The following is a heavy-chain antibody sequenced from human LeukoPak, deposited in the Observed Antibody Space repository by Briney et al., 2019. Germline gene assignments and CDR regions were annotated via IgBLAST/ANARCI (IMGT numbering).Heavy chain of an antibody. Sequence: SSETLSLTCTVSGDSMTNSNSYWAWNRQPPGKGLEWIASIYYSGSTYYNPSLKSRVTISVDTSRNQFSLKLSSVTAADTAVYYCASLAVAGLSEGYWGQGTLVIVSS. CDR1: GDSMTNSNSY. D-gene: IGHD6-19*01. CDR2: IYYSGST. CDR3: ASLAVAGLSEGY. V-gene: IGHV4-39*01. J-gene: IGHJ4*02.